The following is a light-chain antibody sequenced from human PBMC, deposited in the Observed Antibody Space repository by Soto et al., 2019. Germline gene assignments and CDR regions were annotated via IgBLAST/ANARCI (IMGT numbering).Light chain of an antibody. Sequence: QSALTQPPSASGSPGQSVAISCTGTSSDVGGYRYVSWYQQHPGKAPKLMIYEVSKRPSGVPDRFSGSKSGNTASLTVSGLQAEDEADYYCSSYARNRDILFGGGTQLTVL. CDR3: SSYARNRDIL. CDR2: EVS. CDR1: SSDVGGYRY. J-gene: IGLJ3*02. V-gene: IGLV2-8*01.